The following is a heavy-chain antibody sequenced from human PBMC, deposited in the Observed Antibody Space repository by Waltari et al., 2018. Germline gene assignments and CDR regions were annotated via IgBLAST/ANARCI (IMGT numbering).Heavy chain of an antibody. J-gene: IGHJ4*02. CDR2: ISSRSSYI. CDR3: ARSNSGYDSSFFDY. D-gene: IGHD5-12*01. Sequence: EVQLVESGGGLVKPGGSLRLSCAASGFTFSSYSMNWVRQAPGKGLEWVSSISSRSSYICYADSVKGRFTISRDNANNSLYLQMNSLRAEDTAVYYCARSNSGYDSSFFDYWGQGTLVIVSS. CDR1: GFTFSSYS. V-gene: IGHV3-21*01.